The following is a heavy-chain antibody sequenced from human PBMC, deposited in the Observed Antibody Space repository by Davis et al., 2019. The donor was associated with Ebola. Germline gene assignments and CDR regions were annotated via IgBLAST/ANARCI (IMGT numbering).Heavy chain of an antibody. CDR1: GFTFNNHW. V-gene: IGHV3-74*01. J-gene: IGHJ4*02. CDR2: ISSDGSLT. D-gene: IGHD7-27*01. CDR3: AGRWGDYFDY. Sequence: GESLKISCAASGFTFNNHWMHWVRQAPGKGLVWVLRISSDGSLTSYADSVKGRFTISRDNANNTLFLQMSSLRAKDTAVYYCAGRWGDYFDYWGQGSLVTVSS.